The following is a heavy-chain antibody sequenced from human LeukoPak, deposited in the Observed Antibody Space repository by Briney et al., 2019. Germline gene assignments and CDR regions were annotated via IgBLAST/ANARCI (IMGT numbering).Heavy chain of an antibody. Sequence: PGGSLRLSCAASGFTFSSYAMSWVRQAPGKGLEWVSAISGSGGNTYYADSVKGRFTISRDNSKNTLNLQVNSLRAEDTALYYCAKTEREGTGXYGKNDYWGQGTLVTVSS. J-gene: IGHJ4*02. D-gene: IGHD6-19*01. V-gene: IGHV3-23*01. CDR1: GFTFSSYA. CDR2: ISGSGGNT. CDR3: AKTEREGTGXYGKNDY.